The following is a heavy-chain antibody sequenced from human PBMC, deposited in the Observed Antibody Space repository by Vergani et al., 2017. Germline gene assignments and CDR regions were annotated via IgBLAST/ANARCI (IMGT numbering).Heavy chain of an antibody. CDR2: IRSDESRR. D-gene: IGHD6-13*01. CDR1: GFTFNSFG. J-gene: IGHJ4*02. V-gene: IGHV3-30*02. CDR3: AKIAAAGEVFDY. Sequence: QVQLVESGGGVVQPGGSLRLSCAASGFTFNSFGMHWVRQAPGKGLEWVASIRSDESRRYYGDSMEGPFTISRDNSKNTLYLQMKSLRPEDTAVYYCAKIAAAGEVFDYWGQGTLVTVSS.